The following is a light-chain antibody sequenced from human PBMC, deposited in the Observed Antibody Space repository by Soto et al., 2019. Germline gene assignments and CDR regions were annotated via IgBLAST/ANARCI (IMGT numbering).Light chain of an antibody. CDR1: QSISNW. CDR2: DAS. V-gene: IGKV1-5*01. CDR3: QQYDTFLYT. J-gene: IGKJ2*01. Sequence: DIQMTQSPSTLSASVGKRITITCRASQSISNWLAWYQQKPGKAPKLLIYDASTLESGVPSRFSGSGSGTEFTLTVSSLQPDDFATYYCQQYDTFLYTFGQGTKLEIK.